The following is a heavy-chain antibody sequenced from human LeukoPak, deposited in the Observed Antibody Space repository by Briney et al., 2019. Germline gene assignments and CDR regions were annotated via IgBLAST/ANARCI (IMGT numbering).Heavy chain of an antibody. V-gene: IGHV4-39*07. CDR1: GGSISSSSYY. J-gene: IGHJ3*02. CDR2: IYYSGYT. Sequence: SETLSLTCTVSGGSISSSSYYWGWIRQPPGKGLERIGTIYYSGYTYYNPSLKSRVTISVDTSKNQFSLKLSSVTAADTAVYYCARLYYYGSAYDAFDIWGQGTMATVSS. CDR3: ARLYYYGSAYDAFDI. D-gene: IGHD3-10*01.